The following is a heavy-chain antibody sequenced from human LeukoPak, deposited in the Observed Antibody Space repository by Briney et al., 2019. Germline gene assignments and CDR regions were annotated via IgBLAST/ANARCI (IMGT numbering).Heavy chain of an antibody. Sequence: GGSLRLSCVASGFSFSDAWMAWVRQAPGKGLEWVGRIKSNNDGGTADYGASVKGRFTMSRDDSHNSLYLQMNSLKTEDTALYYCTTDKYYASGRGWGQGTLVTVSS. CDR1: GFSFSDAW. CDR3: TTDKYYASGRG. CDR2: IKSNNDGGTA. V-gene: IGHV3-15*01. J-gene: IGHJ4*02. D-gene: IGHD3-10*01.